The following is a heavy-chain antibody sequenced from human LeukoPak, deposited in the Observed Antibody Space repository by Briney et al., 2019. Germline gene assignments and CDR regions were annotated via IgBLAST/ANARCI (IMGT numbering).Heavy chain of an antibody. CDR1: GFTFSSYS. Sequence: GGSLRLSCAASGFTFSSYSMNWVRQAPGKGLEWVSSISSSSSYIYYADSVRGRFTISRDNAKNSLYLQMNSLRAEDTAVYYCASSGSYVRVYDYWGQGTLVTVSS. CDR2: ISSSSSYI. J-gene: IGHJ4*02. V-gene: IGHV3-21*01. CDR3: ASSGSYVRVYDY. D-gene: IGHD1-26*01.